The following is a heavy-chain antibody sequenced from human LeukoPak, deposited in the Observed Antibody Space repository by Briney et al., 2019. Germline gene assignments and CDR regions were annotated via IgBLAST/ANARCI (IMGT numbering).Heavy chain of an antibody. V-gene: IGHV3-9*01. Sequence: PGRSLRLSCAASGFTFDDYAMHWVRQAPGKGLEWVSGISWNSGSIGYADSVKGRFTISRDNAKNLLYLQMNSLRAEDTAVYYCARVFEEVRKAAAGVDYWGQGTLVTVSS. J-gene: IGHJ4*02. D-gene: IGHD6-13*01. CDR1: GFTFDDYA. CDR2: ISWNSGSI. CDR3: ARVFEEVRKAAAGVDY.